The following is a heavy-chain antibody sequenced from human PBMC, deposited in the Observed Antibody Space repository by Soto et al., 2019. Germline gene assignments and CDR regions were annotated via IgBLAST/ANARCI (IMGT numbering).Heavy chain of an antibody. J-gene: IGHJ6*02. CDR2: IKSKTDGGTT. Sequence: EVQLVESGGGLVKPGGSLRLSCAASGFTCSNAWMSWVRQAPGKGLEWVGRIKSKTDGGTTDYAAPVKGSFTISRDDSKNPLVLQMHSLKTEDTDVYYCTTGGGSYYYYSYGIDVWGQGTTVTVSS. V-gene: IGHV3-15*01. D-gene: IGHD1-26*01. CDR3: TTGGGSYYYYSYGIDV. CDR1: GFTCSNAW.